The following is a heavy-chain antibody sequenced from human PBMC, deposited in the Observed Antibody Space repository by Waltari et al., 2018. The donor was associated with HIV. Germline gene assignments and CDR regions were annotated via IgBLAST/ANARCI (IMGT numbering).Heavy chain of an antibody. J-gene: IGHJ4*02. CDR1: GSTFTGYY. CDR3: AREGQLWLDGIDY. Sequence: QVQLVQSVAEVKQPGAAVQVSCQASGSTFTGYYMPSAPPAPGQGLEWMGRINPNSGGTNYAQKFQGRVTMTRDTSISTAYMELSRLRSDDTAVYYCAREGQLWLDGIDYWGQGTLVTVSS. D-gene: IGHD5-18*01. CDR2: INPNSGGT. V-gene: IGHV1-2*06.